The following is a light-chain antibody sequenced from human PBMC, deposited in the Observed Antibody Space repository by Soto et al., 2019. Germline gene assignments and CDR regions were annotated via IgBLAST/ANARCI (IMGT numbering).Light chain of an antibody. CDR2: TNN. J-gene: IGLJ3*02. Sequence: QSVLTQPPSASGTPGQRVTISCSGSSSNIGSNTVNWYQQLPGAAPKLLIYTNNQRPSGVPDRFSGSKSGTSASLAISGLQSEDEADYSCAAWDDSLSGWVFGGGTKVT. V-gene: IGLV1-44*01. CDR1: SSNIGSNT. CDR3: AAWDDSLSGWV.